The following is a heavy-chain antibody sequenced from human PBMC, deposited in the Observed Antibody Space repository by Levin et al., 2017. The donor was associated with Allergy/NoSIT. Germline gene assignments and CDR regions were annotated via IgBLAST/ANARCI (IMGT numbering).Heavy chain of an antibody. Sequence: GESLKISCAASGFTFSSYSMNWVRQAPGKGLEWVSSISSSSSYIYYADSVKGRFTISRDNAKNSLYLQMNSLRAEDTAVYYCARDLPPGYSSSWGVWYWGQGTLVTVSS. CDR2: ISSSSSYI. CDR3: ARDLPPGYSSSWGVWY. J-gene: IGHJ4*02. V-gene: IGHV3-21*01. D-gene: IGHD6-6*01. CDR1: GFTFSSYS.